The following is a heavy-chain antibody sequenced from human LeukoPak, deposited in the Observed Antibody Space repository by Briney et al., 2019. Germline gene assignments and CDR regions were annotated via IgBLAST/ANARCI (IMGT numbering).Heavy chain of an antibody. CDR3: AKEYYYVLDP. V-gene: IGHV3-7*01. CDR2: INEDGSEK. CDR1: GFTFSTSW. D-gene: IGHD3-10*02. Sequence: PGGSLRLSCAASGFTFSTSWMTWVRQAPGNGLEWVANINEDGSEKYYADSVRGRFTISRDNARNSLYLQMNSLRAEDTAVYYCAKEYYYVLDPWGQGTLVTVSS. J-gene: IGHJ5*02.